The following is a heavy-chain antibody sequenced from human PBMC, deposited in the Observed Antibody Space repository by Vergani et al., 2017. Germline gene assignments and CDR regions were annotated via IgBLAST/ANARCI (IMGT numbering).Heavy chain of an antibody. V-gene: IGHV3-23*01. D-gene: IGHD6-13*01. CDR2: ISGSGGST. CDR1: GFTFSSYA. CDR3: AKWRAAGTALDY. Sequence: EVQLLESGGGLVQPGGSLRLSCAASGFTFSSYAMSWVRQAPGKGLEWVSAISGSGGSTYYADSVKGRFTNSRDNSKNTLYLQMNSLRAEDTAVYYCAKWRAAGTALDYWGQGTLVTVSS. J-gene: IGHJ4*02.